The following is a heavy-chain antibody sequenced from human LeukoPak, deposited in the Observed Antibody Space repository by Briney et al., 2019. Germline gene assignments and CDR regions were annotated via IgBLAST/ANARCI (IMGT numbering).Heavy chain of an antibody. CDR1: GASMDSSGSY. CDR2: VYYGGDA. J-gene: IGHJ6*02. V-gene: IGHV4-39*01. CDR3: ARLSSRGWPYYYGLGA. Sequence: WETLSLTCTVSGASMDSSGSYWAWLRQPPGKGLEWIGCVYYGGDAYYNPSLKSRVTIAADLSKNPFSLSLISVTAADTALYYCARLSSRGWPYYYGLGAWGQGTTVTVSS. D-gene: IGHD6-19*01.